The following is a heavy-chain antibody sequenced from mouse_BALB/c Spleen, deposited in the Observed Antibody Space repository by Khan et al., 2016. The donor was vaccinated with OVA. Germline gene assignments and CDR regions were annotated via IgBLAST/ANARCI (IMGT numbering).Heavy chain of an antibody. CDR2: ISTYYGDT. V-gene: IGHV1S137*01. J-gene: IGHJ3*01. Sequence: QVQLKESGAELVRPGVSVKISCKGSGYTFTDYTMHWVKQSHAKSLEWIGVISTYYGDTNYNQKFKGKATMTVDKSSNTAYMDLDRLTSEESDSYCGAGGGGGERFAYWGQGTLVTVSA. CDR3: AGGGGGERFAY. CDR1: GYTFTDYT.